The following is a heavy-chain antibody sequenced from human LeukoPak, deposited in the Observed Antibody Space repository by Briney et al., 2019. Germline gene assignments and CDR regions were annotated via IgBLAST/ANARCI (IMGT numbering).Heavy chain of an antibody. CDR2: IYYSGST. V-gene: IGHV4-39*01. Sequence: PSETLSLTCTVSGVSISRSTYNWGWIRQPPGKGLEWIGSIYYSGSTYYNPSLKSRVTISVDTSKNQFSLELSSVTAADTAVYYCYAQGYWGQGTLVTVSS. J-gene: IGHJ4*02. CDR3: YAQGY. CDR1: GVSISRSTYN.